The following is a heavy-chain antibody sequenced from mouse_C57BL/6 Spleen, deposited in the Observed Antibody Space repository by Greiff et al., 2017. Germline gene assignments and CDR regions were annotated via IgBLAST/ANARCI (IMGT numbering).Heavy chain of an antibody. CDR1: GYTFTDYY. CDR2: INPNNGGT. Sequence: VQLQQSGPELVKPGASVKISCKASGYTFTDYYMNWVKQSHGKSLEWIGDINPNNGGTSYNQKFKGKATLTVDKSSSTAYMELRSLTSEDSAVYYCARWDGSSPHWYFDVWGTGTTVTVSS. J-gene: IGHJ1*03. D-gene: IGHD1-1*01. V-gene: IGHV1-26*01. CDR3: ARWDGSSPHWYFDV.